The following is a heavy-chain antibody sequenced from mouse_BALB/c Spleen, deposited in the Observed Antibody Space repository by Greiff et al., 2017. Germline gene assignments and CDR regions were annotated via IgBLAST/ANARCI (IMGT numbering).Heavy chain of an antibody. CDR2: ISYSGST. D-gene: IGHD1-1*01. CDR1: GYSITSDYA. J-gene: IGHJ2*01. Sequence: EVKLMESGPGLVKPSQSLSLTCTVTGYSITSDYAWNWIRQFPGNKLEWMGYISYSGSTSYNPSLKSRISITRDTSKNQFFLQLNSVTTEDTATYYCARVYSYFDYWGQGTTLTVSS. CDR3: ARVYSYFDY. V-gene: IGHV3-2*02.